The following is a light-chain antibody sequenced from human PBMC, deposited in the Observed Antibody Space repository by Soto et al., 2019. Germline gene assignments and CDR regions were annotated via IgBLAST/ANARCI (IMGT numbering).Light chain of an antibody. Sequence: EIVLTQSPATLSVSPGERVTLSCRASQSVDISLAWYQQKPGQAPRLLIYGASTRATDMPGTFSGRGSGTEFTLTITSLRPEDFGVYYCHQYRRWPRTFGQGTKVEIK. CDR2: GAS. V-gene: IGKV3-15*01. CDR3: HQYRRWPRT. J-gene: IGKJ1*01. CDR1: QSVDIS.